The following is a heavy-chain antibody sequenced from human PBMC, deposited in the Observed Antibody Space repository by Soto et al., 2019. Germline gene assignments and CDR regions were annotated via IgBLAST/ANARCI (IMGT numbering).Heavy chain of an antibody. CDR1: GFIFTNAW. Sequence: PGGSLRLSCAASGFIFTNAWMTWVRQAPGKGLEWVGHIKSKSDGGTTDYAAPVKDRFSISREDSKNMVYLRLNSLKTADTGVYYCKIDTTGAFWSQLADSWGQGTRVTVS. CDR2: IKSKSDGGTT. V-gene: IGHV3-15*01. J-gene: IGHJ4*02. D-gene: IGHD7-27*01. CDR3: KIDTTGAFWSQLADS.